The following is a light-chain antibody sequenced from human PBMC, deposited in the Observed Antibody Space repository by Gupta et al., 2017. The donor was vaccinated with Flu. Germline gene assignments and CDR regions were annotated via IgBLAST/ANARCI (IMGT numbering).Light chain of an antibody. Sequence: ATLSLSPGERATLSCRASQSVSSNLAWYKQKPGQAPRLLIYDASNRDTGIPARFSGSGSGTDFTLTISSLEPEDFAVYYCQQRSNWLMYTFGQGTXLEIK. J-gene: IGKJ2*01. V-gene: IGKV3-11*01. CDR3: QQRSNWLMYT. CDR1: QSVSSN. CDR2: DAS.